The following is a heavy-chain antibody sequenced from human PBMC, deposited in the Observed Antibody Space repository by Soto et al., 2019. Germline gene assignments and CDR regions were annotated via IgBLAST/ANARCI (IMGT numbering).Heavy chain of an antibody. CDR3: ARYRVGADLSDFDY. D-gene: IGHD6-13*01. Sequence: NPGGSLRLSCAAYGFTFISHSMDWVRQAAGKGLEWVASISSNNGTYIYYADSVKGRFTISRDNAKNSLYLQMNSLRAEGTAVYHCARYRVGADLSDFDYWGQGTLVTVSS. J-gene: IGHJ4*02. CDR1: GFTFISHS. V-gene: IGHV3-21*03. CDR2: ISSNNGTYI.